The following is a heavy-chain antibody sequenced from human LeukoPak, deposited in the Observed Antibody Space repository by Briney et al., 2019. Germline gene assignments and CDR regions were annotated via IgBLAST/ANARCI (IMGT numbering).Heavy chain of an antibody. CDR1: GFTFSSYA. V-gene: IGHV3-23*01. CDR3: ARVRYGELDV. CDR2: MSGSGGST. Sequence: GGSLRLSCAASGFTFSSYAMSWVREAPGKGLEWVSSMSGSGGSTYYADSVKGRFTISRDDSKNTLYLQMNSLRAEDTAVYYCARVRYGELDVWGQGTTVTVSS. D-gene: IGHD4-17*01. J-gene: IGHJ6*02.